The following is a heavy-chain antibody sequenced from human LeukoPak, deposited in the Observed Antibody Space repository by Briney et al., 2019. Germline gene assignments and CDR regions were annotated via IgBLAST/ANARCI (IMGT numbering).Heavy chain of an antibody. CDR3: ARDWAGVELALDY. Sequence: GGSLRLSCAASGFTFSSYSMNWVRQAPGKGLEWVSSISSSSSYIYYADSVKGRFTISRDNAKNSLYLQMNSLRAEDTAVYYCARDWAGVELALDYWGQGTLVTVSS. J-gene: IGHJ4*02. CDR2: ISSSSSYI. D-gene: IGHD1-7*01. V-gene: IGHV3-21*01. CDR1: GFTFSSYS.